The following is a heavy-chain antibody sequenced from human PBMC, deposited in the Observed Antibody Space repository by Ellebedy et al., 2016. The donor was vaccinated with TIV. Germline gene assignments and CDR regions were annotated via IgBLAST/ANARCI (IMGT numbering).Heavy chain of an antibody. J-gene: IGHJ2*01. CDR3: AKESSSWYGGDWYFEL. D-gene: IGHD6-13*01. CDR2: IWYDGSNK. Sequence: GESLKISCAASGFTFSSYGMHWVRQAPGKGLEWVAVIWYDGSNKYYADSVKGRFTISRDNSKNTLYLQMNSLRAEDTAVYYCAKESSSWYGGDWYFELWGRGTLVTVSS. CDR1: GFTFSSYG. V-gene: IGHV3-33*06.